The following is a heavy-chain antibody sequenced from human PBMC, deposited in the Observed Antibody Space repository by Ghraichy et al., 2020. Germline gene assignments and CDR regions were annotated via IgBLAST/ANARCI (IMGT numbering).Heavy chain of an antibody. D-gene: IGHD1/OR15-1a*01. CDR3: ASGNTLDY. V-gene: IGHV3-66*01. CDR1: GFTVSSNY. Sequence: GGSLRLSCAASGFTVSSNYMTWVRQAPGKGLEWVSVISDDGGAFYADSVKGRFTITRDNSKTTLYLHMNTLKFEDTAVYFCASGNTLDYWGQGTLVTVAS. CDR2: ISDDGGA. J-gene: IGHJ4*02.